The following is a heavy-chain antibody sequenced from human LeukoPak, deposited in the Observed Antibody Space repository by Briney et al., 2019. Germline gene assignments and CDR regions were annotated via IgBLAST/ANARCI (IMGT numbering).Heavy chain of an antibody. CDR2: ISNDGSKK. V-gene: IGHV3-30*18. CDR1: GFTFSSYG. CDR3: AKPYGSLSRGGLDV. Sequence: GGSLRLSCAASGFTFSSYGMHWVRQAPGKGLDWVAVISNDGSKKYYADSVKGRFTISRDNSKNTLYLQMNSLRAEDTAVYYCAKPYGSLSRGGLDVWGQGTTVIVSS. D-gene: IGHD1-26*01. J-gene: IGHJ6*02.